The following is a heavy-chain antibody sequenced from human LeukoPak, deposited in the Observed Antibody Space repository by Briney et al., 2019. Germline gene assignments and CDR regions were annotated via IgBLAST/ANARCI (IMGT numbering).Heavy chain of an antibody. CDR3: ARAVVVAPVGYYYYMDV. CDR2: ISAYYGNT. Sequence: ASVKVSCKASGYTFTSYGISWVRQAPGQGLEWMGWISAYYGNTNYAQKLQGRVTMTTDTSTSTAYMELRSLRSDDTAVYYCARAVVVAPVGYYYYMDVWGKGTTVTVSS. D-gene: IGHD2-15*01. J-gene: IGHJ6*03. V-gene: IGHV1-18*01. CDR1: GYTFTSYG.